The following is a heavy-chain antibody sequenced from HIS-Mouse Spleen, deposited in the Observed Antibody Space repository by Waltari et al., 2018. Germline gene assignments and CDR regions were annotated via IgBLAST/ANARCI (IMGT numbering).Heavy chain of an antibody. J-gene: IGHJ3*02. Sequence: EVQLVQSGAEVKKPGESLKISCKGHGSSFTSYWSGWVRQLPGKGLEWMGIIYPGDSDTRYSPSFQGQVTISADKSISTAYLQWSSLKASDTAMYYCARLLDSSADRVAFDIWGQGTMVTVSS. CDR1: GSSFTSYW. CDR2: IYPGDSDT. V-gene: IGHV5-51*03. CDR3: ARLLDSSADRVAFDI. D-gene: IGHD3-22*01.